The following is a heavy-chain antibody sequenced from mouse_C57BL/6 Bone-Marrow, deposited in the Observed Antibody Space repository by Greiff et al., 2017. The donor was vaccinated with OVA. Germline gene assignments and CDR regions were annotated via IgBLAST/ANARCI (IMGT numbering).Heavy chain of an antibody. J-gene: IGHJ2*01. CDR2: IDPSDSYT. D-gene: IGHD1-1*01. CDR3: ANYYGGYDY. CDR1: GYTFTSYW. V-gene: IGHV1-50*01. Sequence: QVQLQQPGAELVKPGASVKLSCKASGYTFTSYWMQWVKQRPGQGLEWIGEIDPSDSYTNYNQKFKGKATLTVDTSSSTAYMQLSSLTSEDSAVYYCANYYGGYDYWGQGTTLTVSS.